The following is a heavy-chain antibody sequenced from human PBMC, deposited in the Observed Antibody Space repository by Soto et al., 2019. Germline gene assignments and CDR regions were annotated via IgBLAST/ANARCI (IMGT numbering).Heavy chain of an antibody. CDR3: AREDSWRIAVDQPDY. CDR1: GYTFTSYG. Sequence: ASVKVSCKASGYTFTSYGISWVRQAPGQGLEWMGWISAYNGNTNYAQKLRGRVTMTTDTSTSTAYMELRSLRSDDTAVYYCAREDSWRIAVDQPDYWGQGTQVTVSS. V-gene: IGHV1-18*01. CDR2: ISAYNGNT. D-gene: IGHD6-19*01. J-gene: IGHJ4*02.